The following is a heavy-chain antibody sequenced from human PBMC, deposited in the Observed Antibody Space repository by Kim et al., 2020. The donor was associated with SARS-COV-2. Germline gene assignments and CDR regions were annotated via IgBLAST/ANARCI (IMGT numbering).Heavy chain of an antibody. Sequence: GGSLRLSCAVSGLSFSGSAMSWVRQAPGKGLEWLSAISDTGGSTYYADSVKGRFTISRDNSKDTLYLQIISLRAEDTAVYYCARDPPKGTSDWVHWGQGTLVTVSS. D-gene: IGHD6-19*01. CDR2: ISDTGGST. V-gene: IGHV3-23*01. J-gene: IGHJ4*02. CDR1: GLSFSGSA. CDR3: ARDPPKGTSDWVH.